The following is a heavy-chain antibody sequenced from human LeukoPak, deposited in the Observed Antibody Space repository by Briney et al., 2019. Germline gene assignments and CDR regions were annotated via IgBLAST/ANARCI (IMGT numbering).Heavy chain of an antibody. CDR3: ARDNSVGETAWWFDP. D-gene: IGHD1-26*01. V-gene: IGHV1-2*02. CDR1: GYTFTGYF. Sequence: ASVKVSCKASGYTFTGYFMHWVRQAPGQGLEWMGWINPNSGGTNYAQKFQGRVTMTRDTSISTAYMELSRLGSDDTAVYYCARDNSVGETAWWFDPWGQGTLVTVSP. J-gene: IGHJ5*02. CDR2: INPNSGGT.